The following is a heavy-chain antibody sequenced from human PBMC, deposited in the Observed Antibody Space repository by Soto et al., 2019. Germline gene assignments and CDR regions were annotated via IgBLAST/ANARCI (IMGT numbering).Heavy chain of an antibody. CDR2: ISYDGSNK. CDR1: GFTFSSYA. V-gene: IGHV3-30-3*01. J-gene: IGHJ5*02. D-gene: IGHD3-22*01. Sequence: GGSLRLSCAASGFTFSSYAMNWVRQAPGKGLEWVAVISYDGSNKYEADSVKGRFTISRDNSKNTLYLQMNSLRAEDTAVYYCARDWDYYDSSGYYSFPWFDPWGQGTLVTVSS. CDR3: ARDWDYYDSSGYYSFPWFDP.